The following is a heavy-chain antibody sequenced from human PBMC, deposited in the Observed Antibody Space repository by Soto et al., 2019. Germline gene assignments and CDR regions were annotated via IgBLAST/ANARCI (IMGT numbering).Heavy chain of an antibody. CDR1: GYTLTELS. Sequence: GASVKVSCKVSGYTLTELSMHWVRQAPGKGLEWMGGFDPEDGETIYAQKFQGRVTMTEDTSTDTAYMELSSLRSEDPAVYYCAANTGYNWSWWFFDYWGQGTLVTVSS. D-gene: IGHD1-20*01. V-gene: IGHV1-24*01. CDR3: AANTGYNWSWWFFDY. J-gene: IGHJ4*02. CDR2: FDPEDGET.